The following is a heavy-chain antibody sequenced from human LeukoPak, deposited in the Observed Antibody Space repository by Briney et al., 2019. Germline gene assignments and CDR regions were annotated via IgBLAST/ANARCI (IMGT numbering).Heavy chain of an antibody. CDR2: IYYSGST. J-gene: IGHJ5*02. Sequence: SQTLSLTCTVSGGSISSGDYYWSWIRQPPGKGLEWIGYIYYSGSTYYNPSPKSRVTISVDTSKNQFSLKLSSVTAADTAVYYCARGKKIDYSNYVDWFDPWGQGTLVTVSS. D-gene: IGHD4-11*01. CDR1: GGSISSGDYY. V-gene: IGHV4-30-4*08. CDR3: ARGKKIDYSNYVDWFDP.